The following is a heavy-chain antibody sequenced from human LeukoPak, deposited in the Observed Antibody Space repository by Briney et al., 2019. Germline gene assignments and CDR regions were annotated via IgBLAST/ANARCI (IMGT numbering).Heavy chain of an antibody. D-gene: IGHD5-24*01. CDR3: AAGRGRWLQFSIDY. CDR2: INPNSGGT. CDR1: GYTFTGYY. V-gene: IGHV1-2*02. Sequence: ASVKVSCKASGYTFTGYYMHWVRQAPGQGLEWMGWINPNSGGTNYAQKFQGRVTMTRDTSISTAYMELSSLRSEDTAVYYCAAGRGRWLQFSIDYWGQGTLVTVSS. J-gene: IGHJ4*02.